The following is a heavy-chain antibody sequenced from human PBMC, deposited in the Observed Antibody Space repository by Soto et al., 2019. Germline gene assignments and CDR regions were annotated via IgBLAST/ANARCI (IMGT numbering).Heavy chain of an antibody. CDR1: GGSISTNY. D-gene: IGHD3-22*01. Sequence: SETLSLTCTVSGGSISTNYWSWIRQPPGKGLEWIGYISSSGYTNYSPSLKSRLTITKDTSKNQVVLTMTNMDPVDTATYYCAHRREIPILKIVVVTGFDYWGQGTLVTVSS. CDR2: ISSSGYT. V-gene: IGHV4-59*01. J-gene: IGHJ4*02. CDR3: AHRREIPILKIVVVTGFDY.